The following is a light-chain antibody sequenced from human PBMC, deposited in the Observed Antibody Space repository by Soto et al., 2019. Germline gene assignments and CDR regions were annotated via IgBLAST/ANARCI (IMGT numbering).Light chain of an antibody. CDR2: DAS. V-gene: IGKV3-15*01. Sequence: EIVMTQSPATLSVSPGERATLSCRACRSIRSSLAWYQHKPGQAPRLLIYDASTRATGIPARFSGSGSGTDFTLTINSLQSEDLAIYYCQQYHNWPPYTFGQGTKVDIK. CDR1: RSIRSS. CDR3: QQYHNWPPYT. J-gene: IGKJ2*01.